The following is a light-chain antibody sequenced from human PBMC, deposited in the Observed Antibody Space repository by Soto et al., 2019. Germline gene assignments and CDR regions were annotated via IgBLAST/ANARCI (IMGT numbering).Light chain of an antibody. V-gene: IGKV3-11*01. CDR3: QQRSSWPLLT. J-gene: IGKJ4*01. CDR2: DAS. Sequence: EIVLTQSPATLSLSPGERATLSCRASQSVNNYLAWYQQKPGQAPRLLIYDASNRATCIPARFSGGGSGTDFTLTISSLEPEDFAVYYCQQRSSWPLLTFGGGTKVEIK. CDR1: QSVNNY.